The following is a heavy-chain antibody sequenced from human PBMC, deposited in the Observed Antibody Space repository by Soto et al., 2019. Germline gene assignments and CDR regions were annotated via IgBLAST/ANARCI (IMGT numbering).Heavy chain of an antibody. Sequence: GASVKVSCKVSGYTLTELSMHWVRQAPGKGLEWMGGFDPEDGETIYAQKFQGRVTMTGDTSTDTAYMELSSLRSEDTAVYYCATESYGSGSYVWFDPWGQGTLVTV. V-gene: IGHV1-24*01. CDR2: FDPEDGET. D-gene: IGHD3-10*01. CDR3: ATESYGSGSYVWFDP. J-gene: IGHJ5*02. CDR1: GYTLTELS.